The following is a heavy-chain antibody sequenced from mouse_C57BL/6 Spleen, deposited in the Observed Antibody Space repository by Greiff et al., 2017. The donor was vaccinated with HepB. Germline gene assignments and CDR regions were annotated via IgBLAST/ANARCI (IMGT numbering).Heavy chain of an antibody. Sequence: QVQLQQPGAELVRPGSSVKLSCKASGYTFTSYWMHWVKQRPIQGLEWIGNIDPSDSETHYNQKFKDKATLTVDKSSSTAYMQLSSLTSEDSAVYYCARRDYGSIFDYWGQGTTLTVSS. CDR2: IDPSDSET. D-gene: IGHD1-1*01. J-gene: IGHJ2*01. V-gene: IGHV1-52*01. CDR1: GYTFTSYW. CDR3: ARRDYGSIFDY.